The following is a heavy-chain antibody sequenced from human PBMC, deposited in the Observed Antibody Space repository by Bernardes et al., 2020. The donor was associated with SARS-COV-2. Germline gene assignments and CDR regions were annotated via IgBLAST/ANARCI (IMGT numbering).Heavy chain of an antibody. J-gene: IGHJ4*02. V-gene: IGHV3-21*06. Sequence: GGSLRLSCAASGFTFDTFSMNWVRQAPGKGLEWVSSISSQSNYIHYADSVKGRFTISRDNARNSLYLQMNGLRVGDMAVYYCARAPITMVRGIELNYWGQGTLVTVSS. CDR2: ISSQSNYI. CDR1: GFTFDTFS. D-gene: IGHD3-10*01. CDR3: ARAPITMVRGIELNY.